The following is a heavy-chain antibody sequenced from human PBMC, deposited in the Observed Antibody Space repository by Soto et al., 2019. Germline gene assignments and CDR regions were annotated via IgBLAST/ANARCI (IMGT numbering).Heavy chain of an antibody. CDR1: GFSITNAW. CDR2: IKSKTDGGTT. V-gene: IGHV3-15*01. D-gene: IGHD1-26*01. Sequence: EVQLVESGGDLVKPGGSLRLSCAASGFSITNAWMTWVRQPPGKGLEWVGRIKSKTDGGTTDYVAPVKGRFTISRDDTXXTXYXXMNSLKTEDPAVYYCTTRRGSYRPAWDYYHYGMDVWGQVSTVTVSS. CDR3: TTRRGSYRPAWDYYHYGMDV. J-gene: IGHJ6*02.